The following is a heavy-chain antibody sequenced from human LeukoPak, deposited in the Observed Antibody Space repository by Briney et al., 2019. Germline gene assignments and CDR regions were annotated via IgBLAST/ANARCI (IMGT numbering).Heavy chain of an antibody. V-gene: IGHV4-34*01. J-gene: IGHJ4*02. Sequence: SETLSLTCAVYGGSFSGYYWSWIRQPPGKGLEWIGTIYYSGSAYYNPSLKSRVTISVDTSKNRFSLKVSSVTAADTAVYYCARARSGKWGFDYWGQGTLVTVSS. D-gene: IGHD1-26*01. CDR3: ARARSGKWGFDY. CDR2: IYYSGSA. CDR1: GGSFSGYY.